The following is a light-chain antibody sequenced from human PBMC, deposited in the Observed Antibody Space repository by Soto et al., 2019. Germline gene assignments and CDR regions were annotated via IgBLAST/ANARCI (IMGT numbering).Light chain of an antibody. Sequence: IVLTQSPVTLSLSPGESATLSCRASQSVISGYLAWYQQKPGQSPRLLIFGASRGATGIPQRFSGSGSGTDFTLTLTSLEPEDFAVYYCHQYETSPQTFGQGTKVESK. CDR1: QSVISGY. CDR3: HQYETSPQT. J-gene: IGKJ1*01. CDR2: GAS. V-gene: IGKV3-20*01.